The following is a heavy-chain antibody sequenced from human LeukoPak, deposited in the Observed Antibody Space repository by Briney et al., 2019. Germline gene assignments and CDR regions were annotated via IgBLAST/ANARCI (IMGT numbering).Heavy chain of an antibody. V-gene: IGHV3-23*01. CDR1: GFTFSSYA. J-gene: IGHJ4*02. Sequence: PGGSLRLSCAASGFTFSSYAMSWVRQAPGKGLEWVSGISGSGVSTYYAESVKGRFTISRDNSKNTLYLQMNSLRAEDTAVYFCGKYTSGYYRSGVDYWGQGTLVTVSS. CDR3: GKYTSGYYRSGVDY. CDR2: ISGSGVST. D-gene: IGHD3-22*01.